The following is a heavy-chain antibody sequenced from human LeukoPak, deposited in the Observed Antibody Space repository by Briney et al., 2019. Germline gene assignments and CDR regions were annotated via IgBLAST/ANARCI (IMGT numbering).Heavy chain of an antibody. J-gene: IGHJ4*02. D-gene: IGHD2-15*01. CDR3: TTQDLVVVPAASHYFDY. Sequence: PGGSLRLSCAASGFMFDTYAMNWVRQAPGKGLEWVSYISQSGDAKYYADSVKGRFTISRDNARNSLYLQMSSLRAEDTAIYYCTTQDLVVVPAASHYFDYWGQGILIIVSA. CDR1: GFMFDTYA. CDR2: ISQSGDAK. V-gene: IGHV3-48*03.